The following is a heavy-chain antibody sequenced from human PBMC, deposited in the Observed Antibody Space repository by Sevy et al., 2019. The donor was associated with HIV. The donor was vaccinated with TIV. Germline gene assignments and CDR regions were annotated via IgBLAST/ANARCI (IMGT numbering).Heavy chain of an antibody. J-gene: IGHJ3*02. CDR3: ARERMDAFDI. Sequence: GGSLRLSCAASGFTFSSYAMHWVRQAPGKGLEWVAVISYDGSNKYYADSVKGRFTISRDNSKNMLYLQMNSLRAEDTAVYYCARERMDAFDIWGQGTMVTVSS. CDR1: GFTFSSYA. V-gene: IGHV3-30-3*01. CDR2: ISYDGSNK.